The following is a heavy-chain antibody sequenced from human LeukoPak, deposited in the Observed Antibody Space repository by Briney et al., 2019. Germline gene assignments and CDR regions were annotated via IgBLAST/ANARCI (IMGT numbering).Heavy chain of an antibody. CDR2: IYHSGST. J-gene: IGHJ6*03. CDR1: GYSISSGYY. D-gene: IGHD2-2*01. CDR3: ARHPPSSDCSSTSCYVYNYYMDV. V-gene: IGHV4-38-2*01. Sequence: PSETLSLTCAVSGYSISSGYYWGWIRQPPGKGLEWIGSIYHSGSTYYNPSLKSRVTISVDTSKNQFSLKLSSVTAADTAVYYCARHPPSSDCSSTSCYVYNYYMDVWGKGTTVTVSS.